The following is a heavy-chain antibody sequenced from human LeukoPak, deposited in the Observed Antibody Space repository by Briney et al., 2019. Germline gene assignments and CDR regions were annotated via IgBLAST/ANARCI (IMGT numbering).Heavy chain of an antibody. CDR1: GFTFSSYA. Sequence: GGSLRLSCAASGFTFSSYAMSWVRQAPGKGLEWVSAISGSDGSTYYAESVKGRFTISRDNSKNTLYLQMNSLRAEDTAVYYCAKDRDVDTAMVSGFYYYYYGTDVWGQGTTVTVSS. D-gene: IGHD5-18*01. CDR3: AKDRDVDTAMVSGFYYYYYGTDV. J-gene: IGHJ6*02. CDR2: ISGSDGST. V-gene: IGHV3-23*01.